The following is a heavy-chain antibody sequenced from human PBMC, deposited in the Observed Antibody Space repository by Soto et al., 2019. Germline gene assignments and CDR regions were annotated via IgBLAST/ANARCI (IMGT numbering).Heavy chain of an antibody. CDR1: GYTFTSYG. CDR3: SRGPQGYCSSTSCRKFDY. V-gene: IGHV1-18*01. D-gene: IGHD2-2*01. CDR2: ISAYNGNT. Sequence: QVQLVQSGAEVKKPGASVKVSCKASGYTFTSYGISWVRQAPGQGLEWMGWISAYNGNTNYAQKLQGRVTMTTDTPTSTAYMELRSLRSDDTAVYYCSRGPQGYCSSTSCRKFDYWGQGTLVTVSS. J-gene: IGHJ4*02.